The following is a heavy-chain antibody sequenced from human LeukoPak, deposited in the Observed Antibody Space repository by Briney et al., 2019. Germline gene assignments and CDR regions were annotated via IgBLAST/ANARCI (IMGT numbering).Heavy chain of an antibody. J-gene: IGHJ4*02. V-gene: IGHV4-31*03. D-gene: IGHD3-10*01. CDR2: IYYSGST. Sequence: PSETLSLTCTVSGGSISSGGYYWSWIRQHPGKGLEWIGYIYYSGSTYYNPSLKSRVTISVDTSKNQFSLKLSSVTAADTAVYYCARDNRNRGWGYYFDYWGQGTLVTVSS. CDR3: ARDNRNRGWGYYFDY. CDR1: GGSISSGGYY.